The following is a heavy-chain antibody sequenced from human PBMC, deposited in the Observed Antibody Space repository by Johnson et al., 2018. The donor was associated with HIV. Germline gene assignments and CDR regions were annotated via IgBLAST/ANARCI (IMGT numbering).Heavy chain of an antibody. CDR2: IGTAGDT. CDR1: GFTFSSYD. V-gene: IGHV3-13*01. D-gene: IGHD6-19*01. CDR3: ARERGDSSRTAFDI. J-gene: IGHJ3*02. Sequence: VQLVESGGGLVQPGGSLRLSCAASGFTFSSYDMHWVRQATGKGLEWVSAIGTAGDTYYPGSVKGRFTISRENAKNSLYLQMNSLRAEDTAVYYCARERGDSSRTAFDIWGQGTRVTVSS.